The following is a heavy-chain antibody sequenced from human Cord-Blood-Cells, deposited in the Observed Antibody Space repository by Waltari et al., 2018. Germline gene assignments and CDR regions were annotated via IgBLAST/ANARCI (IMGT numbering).Heavy chain of an antibody. CDR1: GGSISSYF. CDR3: ASSWDGDAFDT. V-gene: IGHV4-4*07. CDR2: ICTRGST. D-gene: IGHD6-13*01. J-gene: IGHJ3*02. Sequence: QVQLQESGPGLVKPSETLSLTCTVSGGSISSYFWSWIRQPAGKGLEWIGRICTRGSTNDNPSRRSRVTMPGDASKNQFSLKLISVTAADTAVYYCASSWDGDAFDTWGQGTMVTVSS.